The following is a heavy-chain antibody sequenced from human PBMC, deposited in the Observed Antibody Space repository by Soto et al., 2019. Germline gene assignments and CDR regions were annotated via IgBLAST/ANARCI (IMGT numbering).Heavy chain of an antibody. J-gene: IGHJ6*02. CDR1: GFTFSSYA. V-gene: IGHV3-23*01. Sequence: PGGSLRLSCAASGFTFSSYAMSWVRQAPGKGLEWVSAISGSGGSTYYADSVKGRFTISRDNSKNTLYLQMNSLRAEDTAVYYCAKVLGWELLQDYYYYGMDVWGQGTTVTVSS. CDR2: ISGSGGST. D-gene: IGHD1-26*01. CDR3: AKVLGWELLQDYYYYGMDV.